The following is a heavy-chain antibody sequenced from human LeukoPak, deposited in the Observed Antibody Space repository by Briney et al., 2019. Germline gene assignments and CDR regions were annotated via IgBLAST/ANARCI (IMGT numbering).Heavy chain of an antibody. J-gene: IGHJ4*02. Sequence: ASVKVSCKASGGTFSSYAISWVRQAPGQGLEWMGGIIPIFGTANYAQKFQGRVTTTADESTSTAYMELSSLRSEDTAVYYCASSQRSSGWYGLGYWGQGTLVTVSS. CDR2: IIPIFGTA. D-gene: IGHD6-19*01. V-gene: IGHV1-69*01. CDR1: GGTFSSYA. CDR3: ASSQRSSGWYGLGY.